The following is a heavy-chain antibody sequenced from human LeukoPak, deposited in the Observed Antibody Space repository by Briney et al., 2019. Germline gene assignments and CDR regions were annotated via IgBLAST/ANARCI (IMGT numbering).Heavy chain of an antibody. CDR2: MYHSGST. V-gene: IGHV4-4*02. CDR1: GGSISSSNW. D-gene: IGHD2-15*01. Sequence: SETLSLTCAVSGGSISSSNWWSWFRQPPGKGLEWIGYMYHSGSTYHNPSLKSRVTISVDRSKNQFSLELNSVTVADTAVYYCVRGYCSSGNCPSFDYWGQGTLVTVSS. CDR3: VRGYCSSGNCPSFDY. J-gene: IGHJ4*02.